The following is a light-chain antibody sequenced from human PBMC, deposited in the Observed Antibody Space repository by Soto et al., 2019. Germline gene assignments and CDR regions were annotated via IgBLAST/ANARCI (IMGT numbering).Light chain of an antibody. CDR2: QDT. Sequence: SYELTQPPSVSVSPGQTATITCSGDKLGDKYTCWYQQKPGQSPVLLIYQDTKRPSEIPERFSGSNSGNTATLTISGTQDMDEGDYYCQAWDSGIVTFGGGTKLTVL. CDR1: KLGDKY. CDR3: QAWDSGIVT. V-gene: IGLV3-1*01. J-gene: IGLJ2*01.